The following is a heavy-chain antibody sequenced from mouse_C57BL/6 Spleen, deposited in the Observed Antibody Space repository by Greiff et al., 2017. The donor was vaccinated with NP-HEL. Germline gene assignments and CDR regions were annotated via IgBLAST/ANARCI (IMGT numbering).Heavy chain of an antibody. D-gene: IGHD2-4*01. Sequence: EVKLQESGPGLVKPSQSLSLTCSVTGYSITSGYYWNWIRQFPGNKLEWMGYISYDGSNNYNPTLKNRISITRDTSKNPFFLQLNTVTTEDTATYYCARDRDDYDYDYAMDYWGHRTSVTVSS. V-gene: IGHV3-6*01. J-gene: IGHJ4*01. CDR3: ARDRDDYDYDYAMDY. CDR2: ISYDGSN. CDR1: GYSITSGYY.